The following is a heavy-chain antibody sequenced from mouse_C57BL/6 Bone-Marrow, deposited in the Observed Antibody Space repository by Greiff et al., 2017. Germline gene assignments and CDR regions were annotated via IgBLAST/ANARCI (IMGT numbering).Heavy chain of an antibody. Sequence: VKLMESGAELARPGASVKMSCKASGYTFTSYTMHWVKQRPGQGLEWIGYINPSSGYTKYNQKFKDKATLTADKSSSTAYKQLSSLTSEDSAVYYCAITTVVAFDYWGQGTTLTVSS. J-gene: IGHJ2*01. CDR2: INPSSGYT. CDR1: GYTFTSYT. D-gene: IGHD1-1*01. V-gene: IGHV1-4*01. CDR3: AITTVVAFDY.